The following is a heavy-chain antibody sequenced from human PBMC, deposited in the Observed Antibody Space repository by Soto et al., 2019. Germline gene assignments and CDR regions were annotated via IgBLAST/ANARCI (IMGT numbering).Heavy chain of an antibody. J-gene: IGHJ6*02. V-gene: IGHV3-33*01. CDR3: ARDSYSTERDYYYGMDV. Sequence: GGSLRLSCAASGFTFSSYGMHWVRQAPGKGLEWVAVIWYDGSNKYYADSVKGRFTISRDNSKNTLYLQMNSLRAEDTAVYYCARDSYSTERDYYYGMDVWGQGTTVTVSS. CDR2: IWYDGSNK. D-gene: IGHD4-4*01. CDR1: GFTFSSYG.